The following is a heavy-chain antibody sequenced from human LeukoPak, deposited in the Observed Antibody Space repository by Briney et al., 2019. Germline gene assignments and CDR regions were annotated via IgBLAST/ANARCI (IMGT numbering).Heavy chain of an antibody. D-gene: IGHD2-15*01. CDR1: GFTFSYYS. CDR2: ISSSSRTI. Sequence: PGGSPRLSCAASGFTFSYYSMIWVRQAPGKGLEWVSYISSSSRTIYYADSVKGRFTISRDNAKNSLYLQMNSLRAEDAAVYYCARSGGEARGRGIGHCNGGSCGFDYWGQGTLVTVSS. J-gene: IGHJ4*02. V-gene: IGHV3-48*01. CDR3: ARSGGEARGRGIGHCNGGSCGFDY.